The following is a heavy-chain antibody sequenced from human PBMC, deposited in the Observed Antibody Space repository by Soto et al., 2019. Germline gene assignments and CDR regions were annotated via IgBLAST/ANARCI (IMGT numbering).Heavy chain of an antibody. CDR1: GFIFSSFA. V-gene: IGHV3-23*01. D-gene: IGHD6-19*01. CDR2: ISSSGGST. CDR3: AKAKGQWLVLVDS. J-gene: IGHJ4*02. Sequence: EVQLLESGGGLVQPGGSLRLSCAASGFIFSSFAMSWVRQAPGKGLEWVSTISSSGGSTYYADSVKGQFTISRDSSKNTLYLQMNSLRAEDTAVYYCAKAKGQWLVLVDSWGKGTLVTVSS.